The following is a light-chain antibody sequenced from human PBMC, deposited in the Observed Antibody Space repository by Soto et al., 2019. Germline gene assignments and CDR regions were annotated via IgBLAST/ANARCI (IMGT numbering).Light chain of an antibody. CDR3: QQYNTYTLYT. Sequence: DIPLTQSPSTLSASLGDRGTITCRASQSISTWLAWYQQKPGKTPSLLIYDASTLETGVPSRFSGRGSGTEFTLTISSLQPDDFATYYCQQYNTYTLYTFGQGTKLEIK. V-gene: IGKV1-5*01. CDR2: DAS. CDR1: QSISTW. J-gene: IGKJ2*01.